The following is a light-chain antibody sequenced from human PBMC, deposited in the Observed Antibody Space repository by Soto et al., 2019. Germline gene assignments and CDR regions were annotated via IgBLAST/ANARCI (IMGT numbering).Light chain of an antibody. Sequence: DIQMTQSPSTLSASVGDRVTISCRASQSISTYLAWYQQEPGKAPKLLLFEASALKSGVPSRFSGSGSATEFTLTISRLQPDDFATYYCQQYSSLPWTFGQGSKVEVK. CDR1: QSISTY. J-gene: IGKJ1*01. CDR2: EAS. CDR3: QQYSSLPWT. V-gene: IGKV1-5*03.